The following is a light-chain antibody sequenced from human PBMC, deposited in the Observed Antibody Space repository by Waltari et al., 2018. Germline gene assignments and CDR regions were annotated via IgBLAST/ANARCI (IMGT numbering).Light chain of an antibody. CDR3: QQYDDLPLT. CDR1: QDIRNY. CDR2: DAS. V-gene: IGKV1-33*01. J-gene: IGKJ4*01. Sequence: DIQMTQSPSSLSASVGDRVTITCQASQDIRNYLNWYQQIPGKAPQLLIYDASILETGVPSRFSGSGSGTHFTFTINTLQPEDIATYYCQQYDDLPLTFGGGTKVEIK.